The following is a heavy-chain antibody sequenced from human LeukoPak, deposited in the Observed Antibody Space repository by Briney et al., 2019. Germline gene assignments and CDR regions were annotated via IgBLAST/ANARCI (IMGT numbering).Heavy chain of an antibody. J-gene: IGHJ4*02. V-gene: IGHV3-30*01. CDR2: VSSHGNDG. D-gene: IGHD5-24*01. CDR3: TRDAYNYNDFDY. CDR1: EFTFSHFD. Sequence: GRSLRLSCEVSEFTFSHFDMHWVRQAPGKGLEWVAVVSSHGNDGFYADSVKGRFTISRDNSKNTLYLQIDSVRPEDTAIYYCTRDAYNYNDFDYWGQGTLVTVSS.